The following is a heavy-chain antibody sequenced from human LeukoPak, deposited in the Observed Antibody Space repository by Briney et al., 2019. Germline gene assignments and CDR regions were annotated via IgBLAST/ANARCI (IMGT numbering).Heavy chain of an antibody. J-gene: IGHJ3*02. V-gene: IGHV4-39*07. CDR2: IFYSGST. CDR1: SGSISTSNYY. Sequence: SETLSLTCTVSSGSISTSNYYWGWVRQPPGKALEWIGNIFYSGSTYYSPSLKSRVTISLDTSRNQFSLKLNSVTAADTAVYYCAKETYSGSYFIGGAFDIWGQGTMVTVSS. D-gene: IGHD1-26*01. CDR3: AKETYSGSYFIGGAFDI.